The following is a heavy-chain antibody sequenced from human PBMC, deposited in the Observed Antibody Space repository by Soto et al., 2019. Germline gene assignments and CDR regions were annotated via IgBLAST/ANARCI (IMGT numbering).Heavy chain of an antibody. Sequence: GGSLRLSCAASGFTFSSYGMHWVRQAPGKGLEWVAVISYDGSNKYYADSVKGRFTISRDNSKNTLYLQMNSLRAEATAVYYCAKGGRIAWPVGMDVWGQGTTVTVSS. D-gene: IGHD6-13*01. V-gene: IGHV3-30*18. CDR2: ISYDGSNK. J-gene: IGHJ6*02. CDR1: GFTFSSYG. CDR3: AKGGRIAWPVGMDV.